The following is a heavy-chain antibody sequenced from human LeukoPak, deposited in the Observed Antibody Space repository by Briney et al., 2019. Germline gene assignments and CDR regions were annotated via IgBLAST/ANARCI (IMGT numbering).Heavy chain of an antibody. J-gene: IGHJ4*02. V-gene: IGHV3-74*03. CDR3: GLLAASGTFDY. CDR2: IYSDGSST. Sequence: PGGSLRLSCAASGFTFSTYWIHWVRQAPGKGLVWVSRIYSDGSSTTYADSVKGRFTISRDNAENTVYLQMDSLRAEDTAVYYCGLLAASGTFDYWGQGTLVTVSS. D-gene: IGHD6-13*01. CDR1: GFTFSTYW.